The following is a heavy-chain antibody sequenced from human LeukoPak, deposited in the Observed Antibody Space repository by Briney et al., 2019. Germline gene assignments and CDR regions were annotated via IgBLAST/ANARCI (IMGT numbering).Heavy chain of an antibody. V-gene: IGHV3-23*01. CDR1: GFTFSSYA. CDR3: AKTQTYYYGSGTPYYFDY. Sequence: GGSQRPSCAASGFTFSSYAMSWVRQAPGKGLEWVSAISGSGGSTYYADSVKGRFTISRDNSKNTLYLQMNSLRAEDTAVYYCAKTQTYYYGSGTPYYFDYWGQGSLVTVSS. D-gene: IGHD3-10*01. CDR2: ISGSGGST. J-gene: IGHJ4*02.